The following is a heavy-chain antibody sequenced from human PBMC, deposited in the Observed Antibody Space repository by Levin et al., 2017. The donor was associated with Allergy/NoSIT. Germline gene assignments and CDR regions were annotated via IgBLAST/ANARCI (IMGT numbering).Heavy chain of an antibody. V-gene: IGHV3-53*01. CDR3: ATVGVN. CDR1: GISVSSNY. J-gene: IGHJ4*02. CDR2: IYTNDNT. D-gene: IGHD2-21*01. Sequence: GGSLRLSCAASGISVSSNYVIWVRQAPGKGLEWVSVIYTNDNTYYADSVKGRFTISRDNSKNTLFLHMNSLRADDTAVYYCATVGVNWGQGTLVTVSS.